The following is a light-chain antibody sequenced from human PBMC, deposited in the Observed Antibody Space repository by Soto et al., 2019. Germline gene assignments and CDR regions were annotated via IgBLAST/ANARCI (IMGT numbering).Light chain of an antibody. CDR2: DAS. Sequence: DIQMTQSPSTLSASIGDRVTITCRASHNIERWMAWYQQKPGKAPSLLIFDASTLHSGVPSRFSGSGSGTDFTLTISSLQPDDFATYYCQQFAISTTFGQGTKVDI. CDR3: QQFAISTT. V-gene: IGKV1-5*01. J-gene: IGKJ1*01. CDR1: HNIERW.